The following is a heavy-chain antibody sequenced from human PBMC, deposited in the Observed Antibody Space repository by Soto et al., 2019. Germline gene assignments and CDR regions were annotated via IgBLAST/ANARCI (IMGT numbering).Heavy chain of an antibody. Sequence: PSETLSLTCTVSGDSISSYYWNWIRQPPGKGLEWIGSISPSGSTNYNPSLESRVTMSVDTSKNQFSLKLDSVTAADTAVYYCAADISGYYSDDYWGQGTLVTVSS. J-gene: IGHJ4*02. CDR2: ISPSGST. V-gene: IGHV4-59*01. CDR3: AADISGYYSDDY. D-gene: IGHD3-3*01. CDR1: GDSISSYY.